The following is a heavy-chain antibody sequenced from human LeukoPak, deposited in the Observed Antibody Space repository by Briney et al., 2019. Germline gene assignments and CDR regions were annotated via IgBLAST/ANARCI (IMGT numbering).Heavy chain of an antibody. CDR1: GFTFSSYG. Sequence: GGSLRLSCAASGFTFSSYGMHWVRQAPGKGLEWVAVISYDGSNKYYADSVKGRFTISRDNSKNTLYLQMNSLRAEDTAVYYCATEAAAGTIDYWGQGTLVTVSS. D-gene: IGHD6-13*01. CDR3: ATEAAAGTIDY. V-gene: IGHV3-30*03. J-gene: IGHJ4*02. CDR2: ISYDGSNK.